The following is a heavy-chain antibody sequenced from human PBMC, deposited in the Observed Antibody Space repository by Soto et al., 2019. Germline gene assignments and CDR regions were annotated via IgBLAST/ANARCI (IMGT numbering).Heavy chain of an antibody. CDR1: GFTFRSYG. CDR3: AKDNYDSSGYYKGELDY. D-gene: IGHD3-22*01. Sequence: GGSLRLSCAASGFTFRSYGIHWVRQAPGKGLEWVAVISYDGSNKYYADSVKGRFTISRDNSKNTLYLQMNSLRAEDTAVYYCAKDNYDSSGYYKGELDYWGQGTLVTVSS. CDR2: ISYDGSNK. V-gene: IGHV3-30*18. J-gene: IGHJ4*02.